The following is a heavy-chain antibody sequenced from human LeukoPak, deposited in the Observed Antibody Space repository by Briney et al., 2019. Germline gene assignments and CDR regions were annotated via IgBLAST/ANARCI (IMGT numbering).Heavy chain of an antibody. CDR2: INHSGST. CDR3: ARGVFILDY. Sequence: SETLSLTCAVYGGSFSGYYWSWIRQPPGKGLEWIGEINHSGSTNYNPSLKSRVTISVDTSKNQFSLKLSSVTAADTAVYYCARGVFILDYWGRGPLVTVSA. CDR1: GGSFSGYY. D-gene: IGHD3-16*02. V-gene: IGHV4-34*01. J-gene: IGHJ4*02.